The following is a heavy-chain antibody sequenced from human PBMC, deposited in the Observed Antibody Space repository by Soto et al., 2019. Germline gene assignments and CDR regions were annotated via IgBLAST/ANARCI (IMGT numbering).Heavy chain of an antibody. V-gene: IGHV1-69*06. D-gene: IGHD6-6*01. Sequence: GASVKVSCKASGGTFSSYAISWVRQAPGQGLEWMGGIIPIFGTANYAQKFQGRVTITADKSTSTAYMELSSLRSEDTAVYYRARECSYSSSSRYHWLDPWGRGTPVTLS. CDR2: IIPIFGTA. CDR3: ARECSYSSSSRYHWLDP. J-gene: IGHJ5*02. CDR1: GGTFSSYA.